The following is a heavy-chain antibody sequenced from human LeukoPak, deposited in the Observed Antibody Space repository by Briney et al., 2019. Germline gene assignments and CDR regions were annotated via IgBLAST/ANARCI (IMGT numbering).Heavy chain of an antibody. CDR3: ARAYSGTVDY. V-gene: IGHV4-59*01. J-gene: IGHJ4*02. Sequence: SETLSLTCTVSGGSISSYYWSWIRQPPGKGLEWIGYIYYIGSTNYNPSLKSRVTISVDTSKNQFSLKLSSVTAADTAVYYCARAYSGTVDYWGQGTLVTVSS. CDR1: GGSISSYY. D-gene: IGHD6-19*01. CDR2: IYYIGST.